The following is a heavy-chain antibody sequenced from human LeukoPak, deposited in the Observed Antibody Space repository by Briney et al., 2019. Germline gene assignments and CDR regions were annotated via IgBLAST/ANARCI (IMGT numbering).Heavy chain of an antibody. CDR2: ISSSGANT. V-gene: IGHV3-23*01. CDR1: GFTFSNYA. J-gene: IGHJ4*02. Sequence: GGSLRLSCAASGFTFSNYAITWVRQAPGKGLEWVSTISSSGANTYYADSVRGRFTISRDNSKNTLYLQMNSLRDEDTAVYYCAKGGVTSGWPTPFDSWGQGTLVTVSP. CDR3: AKGGVTSGWPTPFDS. D-gene: IGHD6-19*01.